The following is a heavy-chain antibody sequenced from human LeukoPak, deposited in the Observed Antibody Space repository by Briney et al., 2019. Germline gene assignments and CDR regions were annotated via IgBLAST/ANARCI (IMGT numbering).Heavy chain of an antibody. CDR3: ARDGGDIVVVVAATPGYFDY. J-gene: IGHJ4*02. CDR2: IWYDGSNK. CDR1: GFTFSSYG. D-gene: IGHD2-15*01. V-gene: IGHV3-33*08. Sequence: PGRSLRLSCAASGFTFSSYGIHWVRQAPGKGLEWVAVIWYDGSNKYYADSVKGRFTISRDNSKNTLYLQMNSLRAEDTAVYYCARDGGDIVVVVAATPGYFDYWGQGTLVTVSS.